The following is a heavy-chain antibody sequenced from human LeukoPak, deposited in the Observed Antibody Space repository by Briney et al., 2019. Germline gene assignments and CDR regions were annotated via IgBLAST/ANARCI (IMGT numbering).Heavy chain of an antibody. Sequence: SETLSLTCTVSGGSTTSSSYCWAWIRQPPGKGPEWIADVYYTGKTYYNPSLRSRLTISLDTSKNQFSLRVTSVTATDTAVYYCARRPGSRTNWFDPWGQGTLVIVSS. CDR1: GGSTTSSSYC. J-gene: IGHJ5*02. CDR2: VYYTGKT. D-gene: IGHD1-26*01. V-gene: IGHV4-39*01. CDR3: ARRPGSRTNWFDP.